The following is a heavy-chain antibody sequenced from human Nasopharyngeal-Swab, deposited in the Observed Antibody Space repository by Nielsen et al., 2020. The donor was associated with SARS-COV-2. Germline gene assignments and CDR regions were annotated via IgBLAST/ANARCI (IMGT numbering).Heavy chain of an antibody. Sequence: GESLKISCAASGFTVNSNFMTWVRKAPGKGLEWVSLIYSSGGTHYADSVKGRFTISRDNSNNTLYLQMNSLRPDDTAVYYCARDGYSYDDAFDIWGQGTLVTVSS. CDR1: GFTVNSNF. J-gene: IGHJ3*02. V-gene: IGHV3-66*03. D-gene: IGHD5-18*01. CDR3: ARDGYSYDDAFDI. CDR2: IYSSGGT.